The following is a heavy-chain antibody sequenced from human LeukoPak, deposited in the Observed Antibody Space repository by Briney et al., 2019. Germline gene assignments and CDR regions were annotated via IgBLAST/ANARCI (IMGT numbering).Heavy chain of an antibody. CDR3: ARDVGGYSYEYYFDY. V-gene: IGHV3-30*04. J-gene: IGHJ4*02. CDR2: ISYDGSNK. Sequence: GRSLRLSCAASGFTFSSYAMHWVRQAPGKGLEWVAVISYDGSNKYYADSVKGRFTISRDNSKNTLYLQMNSLRAEDTAVYYCARDVGGYSYEYYFDYWGQGTLVTVSS. D-gene: IGHD5-18*01. CDR1: GFTFSSYA.